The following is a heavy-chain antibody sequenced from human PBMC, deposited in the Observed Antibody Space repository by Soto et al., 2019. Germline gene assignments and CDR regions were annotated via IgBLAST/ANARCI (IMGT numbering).Heavy chain of an antibody. CDR3: AKDRYYDTPGWFDP. Sequence: EAQLLASGGGLVQPGGSLRLSCVGSGFTFRDHAMRWVRQAPGRGLEWVSAISANGGSIQHADSVKGRFSVSRDNAKNTVYLQMDNLRTEDSAVYCCAKDRYYDTPGWFDPWGQGSRVIVSS. V-gene: IGHV3-23*01. CDR1: GFTFRDHA. J-gene: IGHJ5*02. CDR2: ISANGGSI. D-gene: IGHD3-22*01.